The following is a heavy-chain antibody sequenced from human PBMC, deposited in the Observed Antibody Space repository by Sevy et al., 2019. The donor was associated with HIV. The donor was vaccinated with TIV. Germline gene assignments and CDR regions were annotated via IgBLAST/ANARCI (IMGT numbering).Heavy chain of an antibody. CDR3: TKERSSGWPFDY. CDR1: GFSFNIYA. D-gene: IGHD6-19*01. J-gene: IGHJ4*02. CDR2: ISGDSRRL. Sequence: GGSLRLSCAASGFSFNIYAMSWVRQAPGKGREWVSGISGDSRRLNYADSVKGRFTISRDNSKNTRYLQMSSLRSEDTAVYYCTKERSSGWPFDYWGQGTLVTDSS. V-gene: IGHV3-23*01.